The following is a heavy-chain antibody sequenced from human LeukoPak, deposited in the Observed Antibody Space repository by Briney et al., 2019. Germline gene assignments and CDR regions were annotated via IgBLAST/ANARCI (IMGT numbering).Heavy chain of an antibody. Sequence: SETLSLTCTVSGGSISSYYWSWIRQPPGKGLEWIGYIYYSGSTNYNPSLKSRVTISVDTSKNQFSLKLSSVTAADTAVYYCARDGGYSHGYGYMDVWGKGTTVTVSS. CDR2: IYYSGST. CDR3: ARDGGYSHGYGYMDV. D-gene: IGHD5-18*01. J-gene: IGHJ6*03. CDR1: GGSISSYY. V-gene: IGHV4-59*01.